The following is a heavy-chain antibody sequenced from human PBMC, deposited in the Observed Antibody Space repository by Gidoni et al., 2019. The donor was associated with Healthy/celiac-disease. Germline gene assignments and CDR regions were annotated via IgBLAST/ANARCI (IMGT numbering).Heavy chain of an antibody. CDR1: GFTFSSYA. D-gene: IGHD2-2*01. V-gene: IGHV3-23*01. Sequence: EVQLLESGGGLVQPGGSLRLSCAASGFTFSSYAMSWVRQAPGKGLEWFSAISGSGGSTYYADSLKGRFTISRDNSKNTLYLQMNSLRAEDTAVYYCAKDLCSSTSCYGQFDYWGQGTLVTVSS. CDR3: AKDLCSSTSCYGQFDY. CDR2: ISGSGGST. J-gene: IGHJ4*02.